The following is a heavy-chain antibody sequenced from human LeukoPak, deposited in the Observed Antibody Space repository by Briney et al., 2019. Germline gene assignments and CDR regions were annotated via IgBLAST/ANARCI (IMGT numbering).Heavy chain of an antibody. D-gene: IGHD5-24*01. Sequence: ASVKVSCKASGGTFSSYAISWVRQAPGQGLEWMGRINPNSGGTNYAQKFQGRVTMTRDTSISTAYMELSRLRSDDTAVYYCAREPTSRDGYNFSFDYWGQGTLVTVSS. J-gene: IGHJ4*02. CDR2: INPNSGGT. CDR1: GGTFSSYA. CDR3: AREPTSRDGYNFSFDY. V-gene: IGHV1-2*06.